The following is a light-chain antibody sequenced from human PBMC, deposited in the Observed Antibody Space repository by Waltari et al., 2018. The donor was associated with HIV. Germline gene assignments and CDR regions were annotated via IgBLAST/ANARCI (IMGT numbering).Light chain of an antibody. CDR3: AAWDDSLSGRV. CDR1: SSNIGSNS. V-gene: IGLV1-44*01. CDR2: NNN. J-gene: IGLJ2*01. Sequence: QSVLTQPPSASATPGQRVTISCSGSSSNIGSNSVNCYQQLPGTAPKLLIYNNNERPSGVPDRFSGSRSGTSASLAISGLQSEDEADYYCAAWDDSLSGRVFGGGTKLTVL.